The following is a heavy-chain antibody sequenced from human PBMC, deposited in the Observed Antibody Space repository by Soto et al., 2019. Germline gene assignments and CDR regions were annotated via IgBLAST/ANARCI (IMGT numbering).Heavy chain of an antibody. CDR2: INSDGSST. V-gene: IGHV3-74*01. J-gene: IGHJ6*02. CDR1: GFTFSSYW. Sequence: PGGSLRLSCAASGFTFSSYWMHWVRQAPGKGLVWVSRINSDGSSTSYADSVKGRFTISRDNAKNTLYLQMNSLRAEDTAVYYCAADWSAGYYYGMDVWGQGTTVTVSS. CDR3: AADWSAGYYYGMDV. D-gene: IGHD3-3*01.